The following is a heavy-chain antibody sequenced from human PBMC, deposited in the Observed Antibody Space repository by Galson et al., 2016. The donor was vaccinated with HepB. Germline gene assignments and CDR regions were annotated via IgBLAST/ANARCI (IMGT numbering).Heavy chain of an antibody. D-gene: IGHD1-26*01. V-gene: IGHV3-30*04. Sequence: SLRLSCAASGFTFSIYAMHWVRQAPGKGLEWVAVISDDRSNKDYADSVKGRFTSSRDNSKNTLYVQMNSLRAEDTAVYYCARVPDRSGVGYFDYWGQGTLVTVSS. CDR2: ISDDRSNK. CDR3: ARVPDRSGVGYFDY. J-gene: IGHJ4*02. CDR1: GFTFSIYA.